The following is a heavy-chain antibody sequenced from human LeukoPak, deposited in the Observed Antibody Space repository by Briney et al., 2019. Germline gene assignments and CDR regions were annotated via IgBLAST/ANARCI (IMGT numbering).Heavy chain of an antibody. D-gene: IGHD3-22*01. CDR3: AADSSGYYGYFDY. Sequence: GGSLRLSCAASGFTFSSYSMNWVRQVPGKGLEWVSYISSSSSTIYYADSVKGRFTISRDNAKNSLYLQMNSLRDEDTAVYYCAADSSGYYGYFDYWGQGTLVTVSS. CDR2: ISSSSSTI. V-gene: IGHV3-48*02. CDR1: GFTFSSYS. J-gene: IGHJ4*02.